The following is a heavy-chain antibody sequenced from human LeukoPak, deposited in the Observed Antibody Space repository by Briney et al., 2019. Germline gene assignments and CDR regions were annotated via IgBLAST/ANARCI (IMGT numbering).Heavy chain of an antibody. CDR1: GFTFSIFP. Sequence: PGGSLRFSCEASGFTFSIFPMPWVRQAPGKGLEWVALISSGSEKYYADSVKGLFTISRDNSKNMLYLQMNSLRADDTAVYYCARDLELSAVYYFDSWGQGTLVIVSS. D-gene: IGHD3-3*01. J-gene: IGHJ4*02. CDR3: ARDLELSAVYYFDS. CDR2: ISSGSEK. V-gene: IGHV3-30*04.